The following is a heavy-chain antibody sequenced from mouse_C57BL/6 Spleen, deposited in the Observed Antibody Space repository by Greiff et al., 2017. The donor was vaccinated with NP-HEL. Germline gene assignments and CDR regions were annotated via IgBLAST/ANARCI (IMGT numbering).Heavy chain of an antibody. Sequence: VQLQQSGPELVKPGASVKISCKASGYTFTDYYMNWVKQSHGKSLEWIGDINPNNGGTSYNQKFKGKATLTVDKSSSTAYMELRSLTSEDSAVYYCARSGTTVVAGPYWGQGTLVTVSA. CDR1: GYTFTDYY. D-gene: IGHD1-1*01. CDR3: ARSGTTVVAGPY. J-gene: IGHJ3*01. V-gene: IGHV1-26*01. CDR2: INPNNGGT.